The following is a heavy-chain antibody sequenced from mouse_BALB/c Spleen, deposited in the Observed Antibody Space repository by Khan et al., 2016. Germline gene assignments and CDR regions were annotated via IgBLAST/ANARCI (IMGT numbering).Heavy chain of an antibody. D-gene: IGHD2-4*01. J-gene: IGHJ3*01. CDR3: ARDDHDFDAWLAS. CDR2: IWAGGST. CDR1: GFSLTNSG. V-gene: IGHV2-9*02. Sequence: QVQLKESGPGLVAPSQSLSITCTVSGFSLTNSGVHWVRQPPRKGLDWLGVIWAGGSTDYNSALMSRLSINRDTTQNQVFLKMNSLRAGDTAMYYCARDDHDFDAWLASWGQGTLVTVSS.